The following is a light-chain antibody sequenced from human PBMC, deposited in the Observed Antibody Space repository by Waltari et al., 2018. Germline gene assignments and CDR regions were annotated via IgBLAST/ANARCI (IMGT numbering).Light chain of an antibody. J-gene: IGKJ4*01. CDR3: QQYGSYPLT. Sequence: ENVLTQSPGTLSLSPGDRATLSCRASQSVRNNYLAWYQQRPGQGPRFLIYAASSRPTGSPDRFSGSGSGTEFTITISRLEPEDFAVYYCQQYGSYPLTFGGGTKVEIK. CDR1: QSVRNNY. V-gene: IGKV3-20*01. CDR2: AAS.